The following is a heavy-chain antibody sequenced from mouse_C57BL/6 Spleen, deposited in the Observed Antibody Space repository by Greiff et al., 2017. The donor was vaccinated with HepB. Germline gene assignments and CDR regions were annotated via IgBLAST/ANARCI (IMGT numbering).Heavy chain of an antibody. J-gene: IGHJ3*01. D-gene: IGHD2-4*01. CDR2: ISSGGSYT. CDR3: ARPVDYDEFAY. V-gene: IGHV5-6*01. CDR1: GFTFSSYG. Sequence: EVQRVESGGDLVKPGGSLKLSCAASGFTFSSYGMSWVRQTPDKRLEWVATISSGGSYTYYPDSVKGRFTISRDNAKNTLYLQMSSLKSEDTAMYYCARPVDYDEFAYWGQGTLVTVSA.